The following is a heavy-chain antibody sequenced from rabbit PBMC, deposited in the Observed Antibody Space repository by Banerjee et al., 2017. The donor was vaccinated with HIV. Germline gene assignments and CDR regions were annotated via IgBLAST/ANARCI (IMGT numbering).Heavy chain of an antibody. V-gene: IGHV1S45*01. Sequence: QQQLVESGGGLVKPGASLTLTCTASGFTFSSYWICWVRQAPGKGLEWIACIYPGDAGTYYANWVKGKFTISKTSSTTVTLQMTSLTAADTATYFCARVDLFNGAFNLWGQGTLVTV. CDR3: ARVDLFNGAFNL. CDR2: IYPGDAGT. D-gene: IGHD2-1*01. CDR1: GFTFSSYW. J-gene: IGHJ4*01.